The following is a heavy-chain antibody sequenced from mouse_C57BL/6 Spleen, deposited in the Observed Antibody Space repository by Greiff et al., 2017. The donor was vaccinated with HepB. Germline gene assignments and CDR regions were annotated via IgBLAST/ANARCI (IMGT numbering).Heavy chain of an antibody. D-gene: IGHD1-1*01. Sequence: DVMLVESGGGLVQPKGSLKLSCAASGFTFNTYAMHWVRQAPGKGLEWVARIRSKSSNYATYYADSVKDRFTISRDDSQSMLYLQMNNLKTEDTAMYYCVRDWGYYGSSYAFDYWGQGTTLTVSS. CDR3: VRDWGYYGSSYAFDY. CDR2: IRSKSSNYAT. CDR1: GFTFNTYA. V-gene: IGHV10-3*01. J-gene: IGHJ2*01.